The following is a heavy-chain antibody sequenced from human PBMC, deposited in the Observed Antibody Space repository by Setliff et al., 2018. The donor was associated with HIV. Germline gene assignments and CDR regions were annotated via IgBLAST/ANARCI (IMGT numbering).Heavy chain of an antibody. CDR2: IHYTGSN. CDR3: ARGGNSRAAWFDS. D-gene: IGHD5-12*01. Sequence: TLSLTCTVSGGSVTSGGHYWSWIRQQPGKAPEWIGYIHYTGSNFYNPSLTDRLTISVDTSKNQFSLKLSYVTVADTAVYYCARGGNSRAAWFDSWGQGTLVTVSS. V-gene: IGHV4-31*02. J-gene: IGHJ5*01. CDR1: GGSVTSGGHY.